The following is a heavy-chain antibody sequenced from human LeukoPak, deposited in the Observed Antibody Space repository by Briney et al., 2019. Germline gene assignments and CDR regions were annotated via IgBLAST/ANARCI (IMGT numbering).Heavy chain of an antibody. J-gene: IGHJ4*02. D-gene: IGHD3-10*01. Sequence: PGGSLRLSCAASGFTFSSYWMHWVRQAPGKGLVLVSRINSDGSSTTYADSVKGRFTISRDNAKNTLYLQMSSLRAEDTAVYYCARVTTGGSGSSDYWGQGTLVTVSS. V-gene: IGHV3-74*01. CDR2: INSDGSST. CDR1: GFTFSSYW. CDR3: ARVTTGGSGSSDY.